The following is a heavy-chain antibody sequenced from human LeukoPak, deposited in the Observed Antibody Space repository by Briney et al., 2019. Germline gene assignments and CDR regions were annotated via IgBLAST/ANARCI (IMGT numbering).Heavy chain of an antibody. Sequence: ASVKVSFKASGYTFTSYYMHWVRQAPGQVFEWMGWINPNDGDTNYEQKFQGRVTMTRDTSISTAHKEVSRMRSTDTAVYYCARANFLYCSSSTCLFDYWGQGTLVTVSS. CDR3: ARANFLYCSSSTCLFDY. CDR1: GYTFTSYY. J-gene: IGHJ4*02. D-gene: IGHD2-2*01. V-gene: IGHV1-2*02. CDR2: INPNDGDT.